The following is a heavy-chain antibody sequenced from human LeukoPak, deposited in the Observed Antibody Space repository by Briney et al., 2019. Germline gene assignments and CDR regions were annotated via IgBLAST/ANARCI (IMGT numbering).Heavy chain of an antibody. CDR2: IKLDGSEK. CDR3: ARDYVDHDDY. V-gene: IGHV3-7*01. J-gene: IGHJ4*02. CDR1: GFTFGKYW. D-gene: IGHD5-12*01. Sequence: GGSLRLSCVASGFTFGKYWMSWVRQAPGKGLEWVANIKLDGSEKNYVDSVKGRFTISRDNTKNSLYLQMNSLRAEDTAVYYCARDYVDHDDYWGQGTLVTVSS.